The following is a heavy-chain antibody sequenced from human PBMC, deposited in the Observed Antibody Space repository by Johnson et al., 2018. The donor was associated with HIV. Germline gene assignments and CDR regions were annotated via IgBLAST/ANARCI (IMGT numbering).Heavy chain of an antibody. CDR1: GFTVSRNY. CDR2: IYSDGVT. V-gene: IGHV3-53*01. CDR3: ARFDSFDAFDI. J-gene: IGHJ3*02. Sequence: VQLVESGGGLIQPGGSLRLSCAASGFTVSRNYMNWVRQAPGEVLEWVSIIYSDGVTYYADSVKGRFTISRDNSKNTLYLQMNSLRAEDTAVYYCARFDSFDAFDIWGQGTMVTVSS. D-gene: IGHD3-9*01.